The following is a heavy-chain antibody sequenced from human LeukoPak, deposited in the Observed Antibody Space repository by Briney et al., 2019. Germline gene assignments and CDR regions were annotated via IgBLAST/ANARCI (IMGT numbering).Heavy chain of an antibody. CDR3: ARSGGGSYKYYYYYMDV. V-gene: IGHV1-2*02. J-gene: IGHJ6*03. CDR2: INPNSGGT. CDR1: GYTFTGYY. D-gene: IGHD1-26*01. Sequence: GASVKVSCKASGYTFTGYYMHWVRQAPGQGLEWMGWINPNSGGTNYAQKFQGRVTMTRDTSISTAYMELSRLRSDDTAVYYCARSGGGSYKYYYYYMDVWGKGTTVTVSS.